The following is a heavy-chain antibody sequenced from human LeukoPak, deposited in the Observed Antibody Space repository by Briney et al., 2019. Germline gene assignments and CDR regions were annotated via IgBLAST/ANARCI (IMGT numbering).Heavy chain of an antibody. J-gene: IGHJ6*02. V-gene: IGHV4-59*11. CDR1: GGSISSHY. Sequence: PSETLSLTCTVSGGSISSHYWSWIRQPPGKGLEWIGYIYYSGSTNYNPSLKSRVTISVDTSKNQFSLKLSSVTAADTAVYYCARGRLYSGYVGSGLYGMDVWGQGTTVTVSS. CDR3: ARGRLYSGYVGSGLYGMDV. CDR2: IYYSGST. D-gene: IGHD5-12*01.